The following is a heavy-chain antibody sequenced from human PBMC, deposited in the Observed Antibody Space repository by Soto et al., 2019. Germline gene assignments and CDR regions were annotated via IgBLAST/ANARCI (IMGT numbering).Heavy chain of an antibody. Sequence: ASVKVSCKASGYTFTSYDINWVRQATGQGLEWMGWMNPNSGNTGYAQKFQGRVTMTRNTSISTAYMELSSLRSEDTAVYYCASSRSNNHYYHSNVNGPAYYFDYWGQGTLVTVSS. CDR2: MNPNSGNT. CDR3: ASSRSNNHYYHSNVNGPAYYFDY. J-gene: IGHJ4*02. D-gene: IGHD3-22*01. CDR1: GYTFTSYD. V-gene: IGHV1-8*01.